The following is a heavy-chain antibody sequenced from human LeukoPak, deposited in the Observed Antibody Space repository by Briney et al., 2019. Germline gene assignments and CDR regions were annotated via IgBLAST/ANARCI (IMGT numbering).Heavy chain of an antibody. D-gene: IGHD5-18*01. J-gene: IGHJ4*02. CDR3: ASEEAGYSYSNYFGY. CDR2: IYTSGST. Sequence: PSETLSLTCTVSGGSISSYYWSWIRQPAEKGLEWIGRIYTSGSTNYNPSLKSRVTMSVDTSKNQFSLKLSSVTAADTAVYYCASEEAGYSYSNYFGYWGQGTLVTVSS. CDR1: GGSISSYY. V-gene: IGHV4-4*07.